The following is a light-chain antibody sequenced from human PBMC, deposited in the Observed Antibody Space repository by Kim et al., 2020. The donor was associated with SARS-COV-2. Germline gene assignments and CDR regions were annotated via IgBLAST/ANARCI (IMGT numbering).Light chain of an antibody. Sequence: SSELTQDPAVSVALGQTLRITCQGDSLRKYYASWYQQKPGLAPVLVIYGKNNRPSGIPDRFSGSSSGDTASLTITGAQAEDEGDYYCYSRDSSGDHLVFGGGTQLTVL. CDR3: YSRDSSGDHLV. V-gene: IGLV3-19*01. J-gene: IGLJ2*01. CDR2: GKN. CDR1: SLRKYY.